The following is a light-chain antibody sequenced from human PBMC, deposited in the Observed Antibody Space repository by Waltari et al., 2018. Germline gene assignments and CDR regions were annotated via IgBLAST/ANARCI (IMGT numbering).Light chain of an antibody. Sequence: DIQLTQSPSSLSASVRDRVTITCRASQSISSYLNWYQQKPGKAPKLLIYAASSLQSGVPSRFSGSGSGTDFTLTISSLQPEDFATYYCQQSYSTPVTFGQGTKVEIK. CDR1: QSISSY. V-gene: IGKV1-39*01. CDR3: QQSYSTPVT. CDR2: AAS. J-gene: IGKJ1*01.